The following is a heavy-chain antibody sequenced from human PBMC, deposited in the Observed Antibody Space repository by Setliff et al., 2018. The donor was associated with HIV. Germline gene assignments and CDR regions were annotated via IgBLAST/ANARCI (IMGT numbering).Heavy chain of an antibody. D-gene: IGHD2-2*01. CDR1: GFIFSNYW. CDR3: STSSRGWGPDGFVI. J-gene: IGHJ3*02. V-gene: IGHV3-74*01. CDR2: INSDGSTT. Sequence: LRLSCAASGFIFSNYWMYWVRQAPGKGLVWVSRINSDGSTTNYADSVKGRFTISRDNAKNTLYLQMNRLSAEDTALYYGSTSSRGWGPDGFVIWGQGATVTVSS.